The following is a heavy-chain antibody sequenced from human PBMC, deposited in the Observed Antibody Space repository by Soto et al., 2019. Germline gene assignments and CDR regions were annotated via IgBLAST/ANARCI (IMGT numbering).Heavy chain of an antibody. CDR1: GYTFTSYG. J-gene: IGHJ5*02. V-gene: IGHV1-18*01. CDR3: ASTKRHPINDWCDP. Sequence: ASVKVSCKASGYTFTSYGISWVRQAPGQGLEWMGWISAYNGNTNYAQKLQGRVTMTTDTSTSTAYMELRSLRSDDTAVYYCASTKRHPINDWCDPWGQGTMATVSS. CDR2: ISAYNGNT. D-gene: IGHD5-12*01.